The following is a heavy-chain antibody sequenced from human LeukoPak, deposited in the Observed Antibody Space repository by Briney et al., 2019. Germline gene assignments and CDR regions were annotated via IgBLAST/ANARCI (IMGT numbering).Heavy chain of an antibody. CDR1: GFTFSSYS. D-gene: IGHD3-3*01. V-gene: IGHV3-21*01. Sequence: GGSLRLSCAASGFTFSSYSMNWVRQAPGKGLEWVSSISSSSSYIYYADSVKGRFTISRDNAKNSLYLQMNSLRAEDTAVYYCARVTSDYDFWSGVYPFDYWGQGTLVTASS. CDR3: ARVTSDYDFWSGVYPFDY. CDR2: ISSSSSYI. J-gene: IGHJ4*02.